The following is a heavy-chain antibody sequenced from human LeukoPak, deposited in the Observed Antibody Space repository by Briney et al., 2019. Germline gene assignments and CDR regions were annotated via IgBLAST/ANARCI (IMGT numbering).Heavy chain of an antibody. D-gene: IGHD1-26*01. V-gene: IGHV4-59*01. Sequence: ETLSLTCTVSDGSISDYSWSWIRQPPGKGLEWIGYIYYSESTNYNPSLKSRVTISLDTSKYQFSPKLSSVTAADTAVYYCARDAIVGATNWFDPWGKGPRLTVSS. CDR1: DGSISDYS. CDR3: ARDAIVGATNWFDP. CDR2: IYYSEST. J-gene: IGHJ5*02.